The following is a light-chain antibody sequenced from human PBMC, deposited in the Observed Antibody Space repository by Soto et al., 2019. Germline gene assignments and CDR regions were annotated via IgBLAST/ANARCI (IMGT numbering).Light chain of an antibody. CDR3: GTWDDSLSGPI. Sequence: QPVLTQPPSASGTPGQRVTIYCSGTTSNIGRNPVDWYQDLPGTAPKLLIFNSNQRPSGVPDRFSGSKSGTSASLAISGLQSDDAADYFCGTWDDSLSGPIFGRGTKLTVL. V-gene: IGLV1-44*01. J-gene: IGLJ2*01. CDR1: TSNIGRNP. CDR2: NSN.